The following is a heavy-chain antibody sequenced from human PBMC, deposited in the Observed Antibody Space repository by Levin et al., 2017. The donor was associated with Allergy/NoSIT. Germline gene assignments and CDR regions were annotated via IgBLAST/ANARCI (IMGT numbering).Heavy chain of an antibody. J-gene: IGHJ6*03. CDR2: ISYDGSNK. V-gene: IGHV3-30*03. D-gene: IGHD3-10*01. CDR1: GFTFNTYG. CDR3: ATTYYYGSGSYRYYYYVDV. Sequence: GGSLRLSCAASGFTFNTYGMHWVRQSPGEGLEWVALISYDGSNKYYADSVKGRFTISRDNSKNTLYLQMNSLRAEDTAVYYCATTYYYGSGSYRYYYYVDVWGKGTTVTVSS.